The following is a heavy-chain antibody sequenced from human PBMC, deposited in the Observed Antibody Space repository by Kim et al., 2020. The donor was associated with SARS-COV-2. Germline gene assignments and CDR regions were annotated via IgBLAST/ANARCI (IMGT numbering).Heavy chain of an antibody. CDR2: IYYSGGT. D-gene: IGHD3-16*01. Sequence: SETLSLTCTVSGGSISSYYWSWIRQPPGKGLEWIGDIYYSGGTNYNPSLKSRVTITVDTSKNQFSLKLSSGTAADTAVYYCARGYGQISFDYWGQGTLVTVSS. CDR1: GGSISSYY. CDR3: ARGYGQISFDY. V-gene: IGHV4-59*13. J-gene: IGHJ4*02.